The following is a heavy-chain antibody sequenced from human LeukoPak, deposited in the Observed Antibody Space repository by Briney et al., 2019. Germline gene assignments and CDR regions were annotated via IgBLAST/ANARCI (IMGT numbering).Heavy chain of an antibody. CDR1: GGSISSYY. Sequence: PSETLSLTCTVSGGSISSYYWTSIRQPAGKGLEWIGRIHPSGTTNHNPSLKSRVIMSLDMSNNQFSLKVRSVTAADTAVYYCARETEVPGGRSWDFWGQGTLVTVSS. CDR2: IHPSGTT. D-gene: IGHD6-19*01. J-gene: IGHJ4*02. V-gene: IGHV4-4*07. CDR3: ARETEVPGGRSWDF.